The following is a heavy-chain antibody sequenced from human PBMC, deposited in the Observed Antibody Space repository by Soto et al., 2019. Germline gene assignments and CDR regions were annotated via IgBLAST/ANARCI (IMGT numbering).Heavy chain of an antibody. CDR3: ARVRDCSGGSCSYSMDV. CDR2: INPNSGGT. D-gene: IGHD2-15*01. CDR1: GYTFTGYY. Sequence: QVQLVQSGAEVKKPGASVKVSCKASGYTFTGYYMHWVRQAPGQGLEWMGWINPNSGGTNYAQKFQGWVTMNRDTSISTAYMELSRLRSADTAVYDCARVRDCSGGSCSYSMDVWGQGTTVTVSS. J-gene: IGHJ6*02. V-gene: IGHV1-2*04.